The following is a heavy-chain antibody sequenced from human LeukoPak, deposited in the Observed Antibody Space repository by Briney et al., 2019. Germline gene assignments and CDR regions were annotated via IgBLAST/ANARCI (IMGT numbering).Heavy chain of an antibody. V-gene: IGHV3-11*06. CDR3: ATVANLFPY. D-gene: IGHD2/OR15-2a*01. Sequence: GRFTISRDNAKNAVYLQMNNLRDEDTAVYYCATVANLFPYWGQETLVTVSS. J-gene: IGHJ4*02.